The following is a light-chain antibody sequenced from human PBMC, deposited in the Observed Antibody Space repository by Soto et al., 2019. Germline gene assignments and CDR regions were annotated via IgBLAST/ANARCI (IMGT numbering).Light chain of an antibody. CDR1: QSVSSSY. CDR2: GAS. J-gene: IGKJ1*01. Sequence: EIVMTRSPATLSLAPGERATLSCRASQSVSSSYLAWYQQKPGQAPRLLIYGASSRATGIPDRFSGSGSGTEFTLTISSLQPDDFATYYCQHYNSYSEAFGQGTKVDIK. V-gene: IGKV3-20*01. CDR3: QHYNSYSEA.